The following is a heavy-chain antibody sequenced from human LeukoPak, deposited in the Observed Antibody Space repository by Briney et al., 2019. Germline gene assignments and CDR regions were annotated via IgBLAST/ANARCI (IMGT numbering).Heavy chain of an antibody. CDR3: AKDSCSSTSCRWYIDY. D-gene: IGHD2-2*01. CDR1: GFTFSNYA. CDR2: ISYDGSNK. J-gene: IGHJ4*02. V-gene: IGHV3-30*04. Sequence: GRSLRLSCAASGFTFSNYAMHGVREAPGKGLEWVADISYDGSNKLYADSVKGRFTISRDNSKKTLHLQMNSLRAEDTAVYYCAKDSCSSTSCRWYIDYWGQGTLVTVSS.